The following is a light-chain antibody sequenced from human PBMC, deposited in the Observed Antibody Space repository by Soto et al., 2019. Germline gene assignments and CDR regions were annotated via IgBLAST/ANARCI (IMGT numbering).Light chain of an antibody. CDR2: QDT. CDR1: ELGNKY. V-gene: IGLV3-1*01. J-gene: IGLJ1*01. Sequence: SYELTQPPSVSVSPGQTASITCSGHELGNKYICWYQQKPGQYPVLVIYQDTKRPSGIPERFSGSNSGNTATLTISGTQAMDEAADYCQAWDYSTAYYVFGTGTKLTVL. CDR3: QAWDYSTAYYV.